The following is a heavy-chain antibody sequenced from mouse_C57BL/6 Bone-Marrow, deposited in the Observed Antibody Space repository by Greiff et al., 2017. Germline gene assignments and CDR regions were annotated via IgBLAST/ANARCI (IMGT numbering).Heavy chain of an antibody. CDR2: IYPSDSET. Sequence: QVQLQQPGAELVRPGSSVKLSCKASGYTFTSYWMDWVKQRPGQGLEWIGNIYPSDSETHYNQKFKDKATLTVDKSSSTAYMQLSSLTSEDSAVYYYARSYYEDYYAMDYWGQGTSVTVSS. D-gene: IGHD1-1*01. V-gene: IGHV1-61*01. CDR1: GYTFTSYW. CDR3: ARSYYEDYYAMDY. J-gene: IGHJ4*01.